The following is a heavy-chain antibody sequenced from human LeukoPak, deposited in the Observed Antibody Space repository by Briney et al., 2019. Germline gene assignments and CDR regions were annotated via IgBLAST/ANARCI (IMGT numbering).Heavy chain of an antibody. CDR1: GGSISSYY. J-gene: IGHJ3*02. CDR2: IYYSGST. Sequence: SETLSLTCTVSGGSISSYYWSWIRQPPGKGLEWIGYIYYSGSTNYNPSLKSRVTISVDTSKNQFSLKLSSVTAADTAVYYCASLGGYSSSRDAFDIWGQGTMVTVSS. V-gene: IGHV4-59*08. CDR3: ASLGGYSSSRDAFDI. D-gene: IGHD6-13*01.